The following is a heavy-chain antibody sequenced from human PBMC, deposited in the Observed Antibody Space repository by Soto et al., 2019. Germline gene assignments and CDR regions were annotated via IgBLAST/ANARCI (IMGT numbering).Heavy chain of an antibody. CDR2: IFANGNT. J-gene: IGHJ5*02. CDR1: GGSISEKY. D-gene: IGHD6-13*01. Sequence: QLQLQESGPGLVKPSETLSLTCTVSGGSISEKYWNWVRQPPGKGLEWIGLIFANGNTDYNPSLKGRVTMSVDASKNQFSLRLTSMTAADTAVYYCVASLAASGLNWLDPWGRGTLVTVSS. CDR3: VASLAASGLNWLDP. V-gene: IGHV4-4*07.